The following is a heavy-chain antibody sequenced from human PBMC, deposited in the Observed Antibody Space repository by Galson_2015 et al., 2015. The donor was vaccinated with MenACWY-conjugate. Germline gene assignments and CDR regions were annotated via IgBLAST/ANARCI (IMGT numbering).Heavy chain of an antibody. CDR2: ISAYNGNT. CDR1: GYTFTSYG. CDR3: ARDTTHYGMDV. Sequence: SVKVSCKASGYTFTSYGISWVRQAPGQELEWMGWISAYNGNTNYAQKLQGRVTMTTDTSTSTACMELRSLRSDDTAVYYCARDTTHYGMDVWGQGTTVTVSS. J-gene: IGHJ6*02. V-gene: IGHV1-18*01. D-gene: IGHD2/OR15-2a*01.